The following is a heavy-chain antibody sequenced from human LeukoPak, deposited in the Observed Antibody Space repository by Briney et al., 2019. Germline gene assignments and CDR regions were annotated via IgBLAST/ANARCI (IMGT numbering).Heavy chain of an antibody. CDR3: ARDLWPYYYDSSGYYSAFDY. J-gene: IGHJ4*02. V-gene: IGHV7-4-1*02. CDR2: INTNTGNP. D-gene: IGHD3-22*01. CDR1: GYTFTTYG. Sequence: ASVKVSCKSSGYTFTTYGISWVRQAPGQGLEWMGWINTNTGNPTYAQGFTGRFVFSLDTSVSTAYLQISSLKAVDTAVYYCARDLWPYYYDSSGYYSAFDYWGQGTLVTVSS.